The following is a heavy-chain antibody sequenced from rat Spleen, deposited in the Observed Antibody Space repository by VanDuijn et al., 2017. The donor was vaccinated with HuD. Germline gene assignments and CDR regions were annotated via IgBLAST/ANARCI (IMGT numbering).Heavy chain of an antibody. Sequence: EVQLVESGGGLVQPGRSMQLSCAASGFTFDNYYMAWVRQAPGKGLEWVASITNSGGSTYYPDSVKGRFTISRDNARSTLYLQMDSLRSEDTATYYCARRYDFDYWGQGVMVTVSS. J-gene: IGHJ2*01. CDR1: GFTFDNYY. CDR3: ARRYDFDY. D-gene: IGHD1-11*01. V-gene: IGHV5-25*01. CDR2: ITNSGGST.